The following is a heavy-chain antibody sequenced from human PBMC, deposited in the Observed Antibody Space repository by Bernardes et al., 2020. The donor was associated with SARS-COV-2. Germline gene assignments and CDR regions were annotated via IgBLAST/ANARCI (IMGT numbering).Heavy chain of an antibody. CDR2: IYRGGST. Sequence: GGSLRLSCAASGITVSSNYMSWVRQPPGKRLEWVSVIYRGGSTFYADSVKGRFTISRDNSKNTLYLQMNSLRAEDTAVYYCASRPSDYDVATFDYWGRGTLVTVSS. V-gene: IGHV3-53*01. D-gene: IGHD1-26*01. CDR3: ASRPSDYDVATFDY. CDR1: GITVSSNY. J-gene: IGHJ4*02.